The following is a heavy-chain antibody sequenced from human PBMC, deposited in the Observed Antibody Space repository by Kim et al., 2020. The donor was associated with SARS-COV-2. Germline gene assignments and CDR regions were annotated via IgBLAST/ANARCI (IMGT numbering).Heavy chain of an antibody. D-gene: IGHD3-22*01. J-gene: IGHJ4*02. V-gene: IGHV3-30*07. CDR3: ARDRAFGDYDSSDY. Sequence: AETVKGRFTISRDNSKNTLDLQMNSLRAEDTAVYYCARDRAFGDYDSSDYWGQGTLVTVSS.